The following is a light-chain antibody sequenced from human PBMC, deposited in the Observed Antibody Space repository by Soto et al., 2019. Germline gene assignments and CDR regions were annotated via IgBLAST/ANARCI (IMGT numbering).Light chain of an antibody. CDR1: QSVSSSY. V-gene: IGKV3-20*01. Sequence: EMVLTQSPGTLSLSPGERATLSCRASQSVSSSYLVWHQQKPGQAPRLLIYAASRRATGIPDRFSGSGSGTEFTLTISSLQSEDFAVYYCQQYDNWPPITFGQGTRLEIK. CDR3: QQYDNWPPIT. CDR2: AAS. J-gene: IGKJ5*01.